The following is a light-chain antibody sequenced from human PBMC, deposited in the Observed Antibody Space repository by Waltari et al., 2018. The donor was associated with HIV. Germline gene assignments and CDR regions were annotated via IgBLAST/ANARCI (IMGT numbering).Light chain of an antibody. CDR2: GAS. Sequence: EIVMTQSPASLSVSPGERATLSCRASQSVSSNLAWYQQRPGQAPRLLIYGASTRATGIPARFSGSGSGKEFALTSSSRQSEDFAVYYCQQYRDWPPGTFGQGTNVEIK. V-gene: IGKV3-15*01. J-gene: IGKJ1*01. CDR1: QSVSSN. CDR3: QQYRDWPPGT.